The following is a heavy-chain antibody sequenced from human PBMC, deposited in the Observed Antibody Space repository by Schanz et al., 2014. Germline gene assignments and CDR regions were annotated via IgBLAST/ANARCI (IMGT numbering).Heavy chain of an antibody. D-gene: IGHD3-9*01. J-gene: IGHJ4*02. CDR3: AKHVRSLTGNDY. CDR2: IWYDGNNK. CDR1: GFAFNNYG. Sequence: VQLLESGGGLVQPGGSLRLSCAASGFAFNNYGMHWVRQAPGKGLEWVAIIWYDGNNKKYADSVKGRFTISRDNFKNTLFLQMNSLRAEDTAVYYCAKHVRSLTGNDYWGQGTLVTVSS. V-gene: IGHV3-33*06.